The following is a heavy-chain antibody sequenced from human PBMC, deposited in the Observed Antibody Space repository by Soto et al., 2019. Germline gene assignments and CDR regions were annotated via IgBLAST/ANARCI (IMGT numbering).Heavy chain of an antibody. CDR2: IWYDGSNK. CDR3: ARAGRYCSGGSCYSRIDYYYYMDV. V-gene: IGHV3-33*01. CDR1: GFTFSSYG. Sequence: QVQLVESGGGVVQPGRSLRLSCAASGFTFSSYGMHWVRQAPGKGLEWVAVIWYDGSNKYYADSVKGRFTISRDNSKNTLYLQMYSLRAEDTAVYYCARAGRYCSGGSCYSRIDYYYYMDVWGKGTTVTVSS. J-gene: IGHJ6*03. D-gene: IGHD2-15*01.